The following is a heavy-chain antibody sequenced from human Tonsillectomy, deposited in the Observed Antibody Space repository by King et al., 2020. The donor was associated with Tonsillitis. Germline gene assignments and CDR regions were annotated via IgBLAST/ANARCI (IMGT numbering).Heavy chain of an antibody. Sequence: LQLVQSGAEVKKPGASVKVSCKASGYTFTSYGISWVRQAPGQGLEWMGRVSAYNVNTNYAQKFQGRVTMTTDTSTSTAYMEVRSLRPDDTAVYFWRRYGYCSGGSCYSGSAEFDYWGQGTLVTVSS. CDR1: GYTFTSYG. CDR2: VSAYNVNT. V-gene: IGHV1-18*01. CDR3: RRYGYCSGGSCYSGSAEFDY. J-gene: IGHJ4*02. D-gene: IGHD2-15*01.